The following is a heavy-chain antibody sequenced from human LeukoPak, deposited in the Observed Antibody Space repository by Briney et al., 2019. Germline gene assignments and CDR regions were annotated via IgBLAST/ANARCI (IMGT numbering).Heavy chain of an antibody. Sequence: PGRPLRLSCAASGFTFSNFWMFWVRHAPGKGPVWVSRISGEGSTTTYADSVKGRFTISRDNAKNMVYLQMNSLRPEDTALYYCAKAQYLSFDVFDSWGQGTMVTVSS. CDR3: AKAQYLSFDVFDS. D-gene: IGHD3-10*01. CDR2: ISGEGSTT. CDR1: GFTFSNFW. V-gene: IGHV3-74*01. J-gene: IGHJ3*02.